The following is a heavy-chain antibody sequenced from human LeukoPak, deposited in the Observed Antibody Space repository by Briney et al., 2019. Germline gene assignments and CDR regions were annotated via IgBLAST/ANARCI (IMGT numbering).Heavy chain of an antibody. CDR1: GLTFSSYI. CDR2: ISYDGSNK. D-gene: IGHD3-22*01. V-gene: IGHV3-30-3*01. J-gene: IGHJ4*02. Sequence: GGSLRLSCTAPGLTFSSYIMHWVRQAPGKGLEWVAVISYDGSNKYYADSVKGRFTISRDNSKNTLYLQMNSLRAEDTAVYYCARELHYYDSSGVIPDFDYWGQGTLVTVSS. CDR3: ARELHYYDSSGVIPDFDY.